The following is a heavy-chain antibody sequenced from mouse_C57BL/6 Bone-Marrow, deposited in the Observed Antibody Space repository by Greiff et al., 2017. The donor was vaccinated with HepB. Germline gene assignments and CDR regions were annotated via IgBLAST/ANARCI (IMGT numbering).Heavy chain of an antibody. D-gene: IGHD1-1*01. Sequence: EVKLVESGGGLVQPGGSLSLSCAASGFTFTDYYMSWVRQPPGKALEWLGFIRNKANGYTTEYSASVKGRFTISRDKSQTILYLQMNALRAEDSATYYCARDSSYGAWFAYWGQGTLVTVSA. CDR3: ARDSSYGAWFAY. J-gene: IGHJ3*01. CDR2: IRNKANGYTT. V-gene: IGHV7-3*01. CDR1: GFTFTDYY.